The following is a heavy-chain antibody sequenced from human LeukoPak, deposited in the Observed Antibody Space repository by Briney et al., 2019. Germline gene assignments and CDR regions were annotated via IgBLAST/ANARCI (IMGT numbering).Heavy chain of an antibody. CDR3: ASAMVRGVVDY. V-gene: IGHV4-4*07. D-gene: IGHD3-10*01. J-gene: IGHJ4*02. Sequence: SETLSLTCTVSGGSISSYYWSWIRQPAGKGLECIGRVYSSGSTDYNPSLKSRVTISVDTSKNQFSLRLSSVTAADTAVYYCASAMVRGVVDYWGQGTLVTVSS. CDR1: GGSISSYY. CDR2: VYSSGST.